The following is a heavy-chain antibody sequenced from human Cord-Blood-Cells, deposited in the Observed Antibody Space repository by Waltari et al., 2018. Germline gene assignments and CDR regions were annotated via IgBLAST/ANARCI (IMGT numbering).Heavy chain of an antibody. D-gene: IGHD6-19*01. CDR3: ASATPGYSSGWYFGAFDI. CDR2: ISAYNGNT. CDR1: GYSFTSYG. J-gene: IGHJ3*02. Sequence: QVQLVQSGAEVKTPGASVQVSCKASGYSFTSYGISWVRQAPAHGLEWMGWISAYNGNTNYAQKLQGRVTMTTDTSTSTAYMELRSLRSDDTAVYYCASATPGYSSGWYFGAFDIWGQGTMVTVSS. V-gene: IGHV1-18*01.